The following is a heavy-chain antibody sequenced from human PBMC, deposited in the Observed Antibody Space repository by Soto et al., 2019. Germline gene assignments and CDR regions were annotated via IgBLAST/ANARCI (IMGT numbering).Heavy chain of an antibody. Sequence: ASVKVSCKASGGTFSSYTISWVRQAPGQGLEWMGRISAIHGITNYAQKLQGRVTMTTDKSTSTAYMELRSLRSDDTAVYYCARAPPNSHCSGGSCSPDYYYYMDVWGKGTTVTVSS. CDR1: GGTFSSYT. D-gene: IGHD2-15*01. CDR2: ISAIHGIT. J-gene: IGHJ6*03. V-gene: IGHV1-69*02. CDR3: ARAPPNSHCSGGSCSPDYYYYMDV.